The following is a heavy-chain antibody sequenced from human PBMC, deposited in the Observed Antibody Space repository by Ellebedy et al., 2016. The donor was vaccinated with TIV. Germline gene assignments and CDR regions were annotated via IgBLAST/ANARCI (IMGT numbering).Heavy chain of an antibody. CDR1: GDSVSSDSAA. Sequence: LRLSCAISGDSVSSDSAAWNWIRQSPSRGLEWLGRTYYRSRWYHDYAESVRSRITINPDTSKNQFSLQLNSVTPEDMAVYYCTRDARTSKYGMDVWGQGTTVTVSS. CDR2: TYYRSRWYH. D-gene: IGHD1-14*01. CDR3: TRDARTSKYGMDV. J-gene: IGHJ6*02. V-gene: IGHV6-1*01.